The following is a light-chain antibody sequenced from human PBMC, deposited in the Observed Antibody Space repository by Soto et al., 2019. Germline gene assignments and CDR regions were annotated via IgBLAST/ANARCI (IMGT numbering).Light chain of an antibody. CDR2: RSN. Sequence: QSVLTQPPSASGTPGQRVTISCSGSSSNIGSNYVYWYQQLPGTAPKLLIYRSNQRPSGVPDRFSGSKSGTSASLAIRGLRSEDEADYYCAARDDSLSGPGVFGGGTKLTVL. CDR3: AARDDSLSGPGV. J-gene: IGLJ2*01. CDR1: SSNIGSNY. V-gene: IGLV1-47*01.